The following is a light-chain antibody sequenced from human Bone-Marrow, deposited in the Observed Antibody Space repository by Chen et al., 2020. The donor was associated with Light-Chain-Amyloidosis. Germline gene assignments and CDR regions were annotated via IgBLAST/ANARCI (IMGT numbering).Light chain of an antibody. CDR1: QSVSSSY. Sequence: EIVLTQSPGTLSLSPGERATLSCRASQSVSSSYLAWYQQKPGQAPSLLIYGASSRATGIPDRFSGSGSVTDFTLTIRRLEPEDFAVYYCQQYGSSPWTFGQGTKVEIK. J-gene: IGKJ1*01. CDR3: QQYGSSPWT. CDR2: GAS. V-gene: IGKV3-20*01.